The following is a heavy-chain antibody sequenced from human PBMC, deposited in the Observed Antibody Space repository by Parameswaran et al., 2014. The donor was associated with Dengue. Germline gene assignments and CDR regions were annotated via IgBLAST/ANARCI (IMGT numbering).Heavy chain of an antibody. Sequence: VRQMPGKGLQWMGIIYPEDSDTRYSPSFQGQVTMSVDKSITTAYLQWSSLKASDTAMYYCARQRGPGWDAFDMWGQGTMGHRLL. V-gene: IGHV5-51*01. CDR3: ARQRGPGWDAFDM. J-gene: IGHJ3*02. CDR2: IYPEDSDT. D-gene: IGHD1-1*01.